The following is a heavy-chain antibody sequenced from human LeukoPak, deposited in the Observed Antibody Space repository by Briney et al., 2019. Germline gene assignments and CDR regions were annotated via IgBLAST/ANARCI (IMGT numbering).Heavy chain of an antibody. CDR3: ARDYRPAAAAGGFDY. V-gene: IGHV4-59*01. D-gene: IGHD6-25*01. CDR1: GGSISSYY. Sequence: PSETLSLTCTVSGGSISSYYWSWIRQPPGKGLEWIGYIFYSGSTNYNPSLKSRVTISVDTSKNQFSLKLSSVTAADTAVYYCARDYRPAAAAGGFDYWGQGTLVTVSS. CDR2: IFYSGST. J-gene: IGHJ4*02.